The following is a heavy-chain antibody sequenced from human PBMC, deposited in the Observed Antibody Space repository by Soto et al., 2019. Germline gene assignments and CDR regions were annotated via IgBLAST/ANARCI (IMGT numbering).Heavy chain of an antibody. D-gene: IGHD4-17*01. J-gene: IGHJ4*02. V-gene: IGHV1-69*02. CDR2: IIPILGIA. CDR1: GGTFSSYT. CDR3: ARLLDYGDYVPYYFDY. Sequence: VASVKVSCKASGGTFSSYTISWVRQAPGQGLEWMGRIIPILGIANYAQKFQGRVTITADKSTSTAYMELSSLRSEDTAVYYCARLLDYGDYVPYYFDYWGQGTLVTVSS.